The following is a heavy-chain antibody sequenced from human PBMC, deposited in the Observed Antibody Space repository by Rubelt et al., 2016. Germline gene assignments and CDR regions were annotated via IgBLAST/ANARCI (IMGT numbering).Heavy chain of an antibody. V-gene: IGHV4-31*03. CDR3: AREDRSSSSGYFDY. Sequence: QLQLQESGPGLVKPSQTLSLTCTVSGGSISSGGYYWSWIRQHPGKGLEWIGYIYYSGSTYYNPSLKIRVTISVDTSKNQFSLKLSAVTAADTAVYYCAREDRSSSSGYFDYWGQGTLVTVSS. CDR2: IYYSGST. J-gene: IGHJ4*02. CDR1: GGSISSGGYY. D-gene: IGHD6-6*01.